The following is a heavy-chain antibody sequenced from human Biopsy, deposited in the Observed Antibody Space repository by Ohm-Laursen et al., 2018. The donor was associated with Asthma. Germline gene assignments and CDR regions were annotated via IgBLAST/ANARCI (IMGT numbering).Heavy chain of an antibody. CDR2: LIPVLGSP. V-gene: IGHV1-69*13. Sequence: VKISCKASGDSFSNYAISWVRQAPGQGLEWMGGLIPVLGSPDHAQMFEGRVTITADESTSTAYMELSSLSSEDTAVYYCARGYSGSDRIVYYYSGLEVWGQGTTVTVSS. CDR3: ARGYSGSDRIVYYYSGLEV. D-gene: IGHD5-12*01. CDR1: GDSFSNYA. J-gene: IGHJ6*02.